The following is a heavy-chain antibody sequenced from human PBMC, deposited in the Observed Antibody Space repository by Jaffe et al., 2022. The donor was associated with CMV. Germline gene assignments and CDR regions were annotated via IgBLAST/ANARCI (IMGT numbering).Heavy chain of an antibody. J-gene: IGHJ2*01. CDR3: AKEIGGVVTAIRYWYFDL. D-gene: IGHD2-21*02. CDR2: ISGSGGST. V-gene: IGHV3-23*04. Sequence: EVQLVESGGGLVQPGGSLRLSCAASGFTFSSYAMSWVRQAPGKGLEWVSAISGSGGSTYYADSVKGRFTISRDNSKNTLYLQMNSLRAEDTAVYYCAKEIGGVVTAIRYWYFDLWGRGTLVTVSS. CDR1: GFTFSSYA.